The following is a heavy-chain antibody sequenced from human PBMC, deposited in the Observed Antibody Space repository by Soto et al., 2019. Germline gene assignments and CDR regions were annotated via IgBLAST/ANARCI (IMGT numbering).Heavy chain of an antibody. V-gene: IGHV3-48*01. CDR1: GFGLSSHA. Sequence: EVHLVESGGGLVQPGGSLRLSCAASGFGLSSHAMNWVRQAPGMGLEWISYITSSGTTTHYADSVKGRFTISRDLAKNSLYLQMNSLRAEDTAVYYCARDPYGDHGLDYWGQGTLVTVSS. CDR2: ITSSGTTT. CDR3: ARDPYGDHGLDY. J-gene: IGHJ4*02. D-gene: IGHD4-17*01.